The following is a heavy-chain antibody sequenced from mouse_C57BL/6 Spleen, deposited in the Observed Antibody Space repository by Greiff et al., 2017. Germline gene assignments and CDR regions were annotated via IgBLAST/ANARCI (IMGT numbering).Heavy chain of an antibody. CDR1: GFTFSDYG. V-gene: IGHV5-17*01. J-gene: IGHJ3*01. CDR3: ARGPYYSNSLFAY. D-gene: IGHD2-5*01. CDR2: ISSGSSTI. Sequence: EVKVEESGGGLVKPGGSLKLSCAASGFTFSDYGMHWVRQAPEKGLEWVAYISSGSSTIYYADTVKGRFTISRDNAKNTLFLQMTSLRSEDTAMYYCARGPYYSNSLFAYWGQGTLVTVSA.